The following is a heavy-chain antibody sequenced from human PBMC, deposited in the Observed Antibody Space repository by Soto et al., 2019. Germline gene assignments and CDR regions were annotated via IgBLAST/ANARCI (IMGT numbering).Heavy chain of an antibody. CDR2: IIPIFGTA. J-gene: IGHJ1*01. CDR3: VLSIAASIPH. CDR1: GGTFSSYA. D-gene: IGHD6-6*01. V-gene: IGHV1-69*05. Sequence: SVKVSCKASGGTFSSYAISWVRQAPGQGLEWMGGIIPIFGTANYAQKLQGRVTMTTDTSTSTAYMELRSLRSDDTAVYYCVLSIAASIPHWGQGTLVTVSS.